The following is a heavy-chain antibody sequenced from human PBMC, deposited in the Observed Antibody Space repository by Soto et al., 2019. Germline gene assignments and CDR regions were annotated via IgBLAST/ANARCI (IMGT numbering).Heavy chain of an antibody. J-gene: IGHJ4*02. CDR2: IYHSGNT. CDR3: ARARFQVLYGKPYFDS. V-gene: IGHV4-31*03. Sequence: QVQLQESGPGLVKPSQTLSLTCTVSGGSITTGGSYWSWIRQHPGKGLEWIGNIYHSGNTCYNPTLKSRLTISVDTSTHHFSLMVDSVTAAHTAAYHCARARFQVLYGKPYFDSWGQGTLVTVSS. CDR1: GGSITTGGSY. D-gene: IGHD2-2*02.